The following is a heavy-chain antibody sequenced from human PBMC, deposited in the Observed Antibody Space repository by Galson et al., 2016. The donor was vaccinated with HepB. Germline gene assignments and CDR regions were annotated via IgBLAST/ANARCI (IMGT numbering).Heavy chain of an antibody. J-gene: IGHJ4*02. CDR2: ISYHGSNK. D-gene: IGHD3-10*01. CDR1: GFSFSSSA. CDR3: ARDGYYYGSGSYGAATY. V-gene: IGHV3-30*04. Sequence: SLRLSCAASGFSFSSSAMHWVRQAPGKGLEWVAVISYHGSNKYYVESVKGQFTISRDNSKNTLYLQMNSLRVEDTAMYYCARDGYYYGSGSYGAATYWGQGTPVTVSS.